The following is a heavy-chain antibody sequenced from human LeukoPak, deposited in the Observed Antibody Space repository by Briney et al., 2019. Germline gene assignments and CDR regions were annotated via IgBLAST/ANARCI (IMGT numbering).Heavy chain of an antibody. CDR3: ARATYYYGSGSSRPFDY. V-gene: IGHV4-34*01. CDR2: INHSGST. Sequence: SETLSLTCAVYGGSFSGYYWSWIRQPPGKGLEWIGEINHSGSTNYNPSLKSRVTTSVDTSKNQFSLKLSSVTAADTAVYYCARATYYYGSGSSRPFDYWGQGTLVTVSS. CDR1: GGSFSGYY. J-gene: IGHJ4*02. D-gene: IGHD3-10*01.